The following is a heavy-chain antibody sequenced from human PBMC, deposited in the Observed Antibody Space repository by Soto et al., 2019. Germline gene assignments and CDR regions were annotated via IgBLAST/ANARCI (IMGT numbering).Heavy chain of an antibody. CDR1: GFTFSSYG. CDR2: IWYDGSNK. J-gene: IGHJ6*02. CDR3: ARAGSSSSSYYYYGMDV. V-gene: IGHV3-33*01. Sequence: QVQLVESGGCVVQPGRSLRLSCAASGFTFSSYGMHWVRQAPGKGLEWVAVIWYDGSNKYYADSVKGRFTISRDNSKNTLYLQMNSLRAEDTAVYYCARAGSSSSSYYYYGMDVWGQGTTVTVSS. D-gene: IGHD6-6*01.